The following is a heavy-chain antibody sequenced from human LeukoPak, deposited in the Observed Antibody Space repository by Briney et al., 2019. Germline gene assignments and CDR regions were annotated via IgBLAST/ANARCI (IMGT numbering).Heavy chain of an antibody. Sequence: SETLSLTCTVSGGSISSYYWSWIRQPPGKGLEWIGYIYYSGSTNYNPSLKSRVTISVDTSKNQFSLKLSSVTAADTAVYYCARRSIGRYFDYWGQGTLVTVSS. V-gene: IGHV4-59*08. D-gene: IGHD6-6*01. CDR2: IYYSGST. J-gene: IGHJ4*02. CDR1: GGSISSYY. CDR3: ARRSIGRYFDY.